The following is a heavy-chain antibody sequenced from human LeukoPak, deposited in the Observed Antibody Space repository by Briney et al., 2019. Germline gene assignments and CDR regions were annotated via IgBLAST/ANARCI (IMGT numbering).Heavy chain of an antibody. Sequence: RTGESLKISCKGSGYSFTSYWIGWVRQLPGKGLEWMGIICPGDSDTRYSPSFQGQVTISADKSISTAYLQWSSLKASDTAMYYCARLSPCTNGVCLYNWFDPWGQGTLVTVSS. J-gene: IGHJ5*02. D-gene: IGHD2-8*01. CDR2: ICPGDSDT. CDR1: GYSFTSYW. V-gene: IGHV5-51*01. CDR3: ARLSPCTNGVCLYNWFDP.